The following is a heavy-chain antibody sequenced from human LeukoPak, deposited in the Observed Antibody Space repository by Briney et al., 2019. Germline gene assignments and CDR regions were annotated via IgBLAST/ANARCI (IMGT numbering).Heavy chain of an antibody. Sequence: PSETLSLTCAVYGGSFSGYYWSWIRQPPGKGLEWIGEINHSGSTYYNPSLKSRVTISVDTSKNQFSLKLSSVTAADTAVYYCARVRWPTGYFQHWGQGTLVTVSS. D-gene: IGHD4-23*01. V-gene: IGHV4-34*01. CDR2: INHSGST. J-gene: IGHJ1*01. CDR1: GGSFSGYY. CDR3: ARVRWPTGYFQH.